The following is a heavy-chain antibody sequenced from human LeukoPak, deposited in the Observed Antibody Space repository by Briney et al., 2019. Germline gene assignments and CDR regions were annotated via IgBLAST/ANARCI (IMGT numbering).Heavy chain of an antibody. CDR2: IKPSGGST. V-gene: IGHV1-46*01. CDR1: GYTFTTYF. CDR3: AREFPHAKHLDY. J-gene: IGHJ4*02. Sequence: GASVKVSCKASGYTFTTYFMHWVRQAPGQGLEWLGIIKPSGGSTTYPQKFQGRVTMTWDTSTSTVYMDLSSLTSDDTAVYYCAREFPHAKHLDYWGQGTLVTVSS.